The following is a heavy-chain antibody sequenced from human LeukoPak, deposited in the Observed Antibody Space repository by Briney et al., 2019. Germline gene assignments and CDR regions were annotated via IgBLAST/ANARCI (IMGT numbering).Heavy chain of an antibody. CDR1: GFTFSSYW. D-gene: IGHD6-13*01. Sequence: PGGSLRLSCAASGFTFSSYWMSWVRQASGKGLEWVGRIKTKTNSYETAYAASVKGRFTISRDDAKNTAYLQMNSLKSEDTAVYYCTIEYSSSWYLDYWGQGTLVTVSS. CDR2: IKTKTNSYET. CDR3: TIEYSSSWYLDY. V-gene: IGHV3-73*01. J-gene: IGHJ4*02.